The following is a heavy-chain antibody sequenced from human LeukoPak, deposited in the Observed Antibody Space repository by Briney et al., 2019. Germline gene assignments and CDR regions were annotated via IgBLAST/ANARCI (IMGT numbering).Heavy chain of an antibody. D-gene: IGHD1-1*01. CDR2: ISSSSSSI. CDR3: APLDWNDAISFDY. J-gene: IGHJ4*02. V-gene: IGHV3-48*01. Sequence: GGSLRLSCAASGFTFSTHIMNWVRQAPGKGLEWLSYISSSSSSIYYAESVRGRFTISRDNAKNSLYLQMNSLRVEDTAVYYCAPLDWNDAISFDYWGQGTLVTVSS. CDR1: GFTFSTHI.